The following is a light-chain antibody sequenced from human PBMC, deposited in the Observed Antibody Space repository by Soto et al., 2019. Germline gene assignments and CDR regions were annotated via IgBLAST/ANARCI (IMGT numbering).Light chain of an antibody. CDR1: QSISSW. Sequence: DIQVTQSPSTLSASVGDRVTITCRASQSISSWLAWYQQKPGKAPKLLIYDASSLESGVPSRFSGSGSGTEFILTISSLQPDDFATYYCQQYNSYSGTFGQGTKVDIK. J-gene: IGKJ1*01. V-gene: IGKV1-5*01. CDR3: QQYNSYSGT. CDR2: DAS.